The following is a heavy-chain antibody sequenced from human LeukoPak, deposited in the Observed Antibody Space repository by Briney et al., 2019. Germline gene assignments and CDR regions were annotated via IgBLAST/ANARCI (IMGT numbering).Heavy chain of an antibody. CDR2: MNPNSGNT. CDR3: ARVRREMKRSLGRTTEYSYYYYMDV. J-gene: IGHJ6*03. CDR1: GYTFTSYD. V-gene: IGHV1-8*03. D-gene: IGHD1/OR15-1a*01. Sequence: ASVKVSCKASGYTFTSYDINWVRQATGQGLEWMGWMNPNSGNTGYAQKFQGRVTITRNTSISTAYMELSSLRSEDTAVYYCARVRREMKRSLGRTTEYSYYYYMDVWGKGTTVTVSS.